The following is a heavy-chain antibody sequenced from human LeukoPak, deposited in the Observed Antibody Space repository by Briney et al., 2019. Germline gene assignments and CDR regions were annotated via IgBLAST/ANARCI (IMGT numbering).Heavy chain of an antibody. CDR1: GFTFSNYW. Sequence: GGSLRLSCAASGFTFSNYWMHWVRQAPGKGLVWVSRINSDGSSTTFADSVKGRFTISRDNAKNTLYLQMNSLRADDTAVYYCARDRATTMFDYWAQGTLVTVSS. CDR2: INSDGSST. D-gene: IGHD5-24*01. J-gene: IGHJ4*02. V-gene: IGHV3-74*01. CDR3: ARDRATTMFDY.